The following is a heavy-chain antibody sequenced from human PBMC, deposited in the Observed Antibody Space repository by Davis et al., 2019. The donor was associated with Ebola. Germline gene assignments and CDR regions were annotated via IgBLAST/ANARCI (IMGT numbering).Heavy chain of an antibody. J-gene: IGHJ6*02. CDR1: GGSISSYY. V-gene: IGHV4-59*01. D-gene: IGHD1-7*01. CDR3: ASRNYVDLYYGMDV. CDR2: IYYSGST. Sequence: GSLRLSCTVSGGSISSYYWSWIRQPPGKGLEWIGYIYYSGSTNYNPSLKSRVTISVDTSKNQFSLKLSSVTAADTAVYYCASRNYVDLYYGMDVWGQGTTVTVSS.